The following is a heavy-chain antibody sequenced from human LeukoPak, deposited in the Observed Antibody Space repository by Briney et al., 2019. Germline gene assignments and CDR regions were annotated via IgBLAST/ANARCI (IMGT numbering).Heavy chain of an antibody. V-gene: IGHV1-2*06. D-gene: IGHD2-15*01. Sequence: ASVKVSCKASGYTFTGYYMHWVRQAPGQGLEWMERINPNSGGTNYAQKFQGRVTMTRDTSISTAYMELSRLRSDDTAVYYCAINGDCSGGSCYSWGQGTLVTVSS. CDR2: INPNSGGT. J-gene: IGHJ4*02. CDR1: GYTFTGYY. CDR3: AINGDCSGGSCYS.